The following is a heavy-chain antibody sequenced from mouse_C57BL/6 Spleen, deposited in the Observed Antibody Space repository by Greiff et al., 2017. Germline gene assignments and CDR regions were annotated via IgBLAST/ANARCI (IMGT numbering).Heavy chain of an antibody. J-gene: IGHJ1*03. D-gene: IGHD1-1*01. CDR1: GFNIKNTY. CDR3: AGYYGSSYGYFDV. CDR2: IDPANGNT. V-gene: IGHV14-3*01. Sequence: VQLQQSVAELVRPGASVKLSCTASGFNIKNTYMHWVKQRPEQGLEWIGRIDPANGNTKYAPKFQGKATITADTSSNTAYLQLSSQTSEDTAIYYCAGYYGSSYGYFDVWGTGTTVTVSS.